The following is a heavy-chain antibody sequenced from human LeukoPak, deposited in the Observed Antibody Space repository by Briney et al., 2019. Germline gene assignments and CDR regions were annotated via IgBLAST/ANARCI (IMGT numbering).Heavy chain of an antibody. CDR2: TYYRSKWYN. CDR3: ARGSLTTLLYYCYMDV. J-gene: IGHJ6*03. Sequence: SQTLSLTCAISGDSVSSNSAAWNWIRQSPSRGLEWLGRTYYRSKWYNDYAVSVKSRITINPDTSKNQFSLQLNSVTPEDTAVYYCARGSLTTLLYYCYMDVWGKGTTVTVSS. CDR1: GDSVSSNSAA. D-gene: IGHD1-1*01. V-gene: IGHV6-1*01.